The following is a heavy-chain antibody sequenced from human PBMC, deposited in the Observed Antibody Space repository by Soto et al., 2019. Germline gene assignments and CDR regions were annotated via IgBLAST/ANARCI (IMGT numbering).Heavy chain of an antibody. CDR2: ISGSGGST. D-gene: IGHD4-17*01. J-gene: IGHJ1*01. Sequence: GSLRLSCAASGFTFSSYAMSWVRQAPGKVLEWVSAISGSGGSTYYADSVKGRFTISRDNSKNTLYLQMNSLRAEDTAVYYCAKDDYGDLAEYFQHWGQGTLVTVYS. CDR1: GFTFSSYA. CDR3: AKDDYGDLAEYFQH. V-gene: IGHV3-23*01.